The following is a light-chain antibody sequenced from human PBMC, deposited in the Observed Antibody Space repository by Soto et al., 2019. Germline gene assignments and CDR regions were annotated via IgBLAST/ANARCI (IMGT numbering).Light chain of an antibody. CDR3: QQRNSWLIT. V-gene: IGKV3-11*01. J-gene: IGKJ5*01. CDR1: QSVGTY. Sequence: EVVLTQSPATPSLSPGERATLSCRASQSVGTYLVWYQQKHGQPPSLLIYDASNRATDVPVRFSGSGSGTDFTLTISSLEPEDVAVYYCQQRNSWLITFGQGTRLEIK. CDR2: DAS.